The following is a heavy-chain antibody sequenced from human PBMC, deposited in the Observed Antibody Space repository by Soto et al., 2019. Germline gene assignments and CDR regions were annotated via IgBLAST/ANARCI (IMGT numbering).Heavy chain of an antibody. CDR1: GFTFSSYS. D-gene: IGHD2-15*01. J-gene: IGHJ5*02. V-gene: IGHV3-21*01. CDR2: ISSSSSYI. Sequence: EVQVVESGGGLVKPGGSLRLSCAASGFTFSSYSMNWVRQAPGKGLEWVSSISSSSSYIYYADSVKGRFTISRDNANNSLYLQMNSLRAEDTAVDYCARAEAYCSGGSCYPNWFDPWGQGTLVTVSS. CDR3: ARAEAYCSGGSCYPNWFDP.